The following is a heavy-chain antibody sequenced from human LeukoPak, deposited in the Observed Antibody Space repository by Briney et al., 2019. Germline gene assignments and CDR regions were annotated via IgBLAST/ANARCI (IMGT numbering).Heavy chain of an antibody. Sequence: GGSLRLSCAASGFTFSSYSVNWVRQAPGKGLEWVSYISSTSVTIYYADSVRGRFTVSRDNAGDSLYLQVNSLRVEGTAVYYCGRSMISFGGAIDHWGQGAQVTVSS. CDR1: GFTFSSYS. CDR3: GRSMISFGGAIDH. D-gene: IGHD3-16*01. CDR2: ISSTSVTI. V-gene: IGHV3-48*01. J-gene: IGHJ4*02.